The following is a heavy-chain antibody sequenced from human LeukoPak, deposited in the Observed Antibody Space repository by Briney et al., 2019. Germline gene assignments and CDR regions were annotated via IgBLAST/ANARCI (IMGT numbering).Heavy chain of an antibody. CDR2: IKQDGSQE. D-gene: IGHD3-3*01. V-gene: IGHV3-7*01. Sequence: QTGGSLRLSCAASRFTLSTYWMSWVRQAPGKGLEWVPHIKQDGSQEYYVDSVKGRFTISRDSAKNSLYLQMNSLRAEDTAVYYCARGVPYDSWSGPHYSDYWGQGTLVTVSS. CDR3: ARGVPYDSWSGPHYSDY. CDR1: RFTLSTYW. J-gene: IGHJ4*02.